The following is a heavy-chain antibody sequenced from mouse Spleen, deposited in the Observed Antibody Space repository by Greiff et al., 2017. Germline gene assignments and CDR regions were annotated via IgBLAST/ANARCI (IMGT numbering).Heavy chain of an antibody. J-gene: IGHJ2*01. CDR2: INPYNGGT. CDR3: ARERVDYALDY. D-gene: IGHD2-4*01. Sequence: EVQVVESGPVLVKPGASVKMSCKASGYTFTDYYMNWVKQSHGKSLEWIGVINPYNGGTSYNQKFKGKATLTVDKSSSTAYMELNSLTSEDSAVYYCARERVDYALDYWGQGTTLTVSS. CDR1: GYTFTDYY. V-gene: IGHV1-19*01.